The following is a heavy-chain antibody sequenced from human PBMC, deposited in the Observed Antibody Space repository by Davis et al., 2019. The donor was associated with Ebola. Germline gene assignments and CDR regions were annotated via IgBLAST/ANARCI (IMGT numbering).Heavy chain of an antibody. D-gene: IGHD2-2*02. CDR2: INPNSGGT. CDR1: GYHFLTYD. Sequence: ASVTVSCKASGYHFLTYDINWVRQAPGQGLEWMGWINPNSGGTNYAQKLQGRVTMTRDTSISAAYMELSSLRSDDTAVYYCARAGLGCSSPSCYNFYYYMDVWGKGTTVTVSS. V-gene: IGHV1-2*02. CDR3: ARAGLGCSSPSCYNFYYYMDV. J-gene: IGHJ6*03.